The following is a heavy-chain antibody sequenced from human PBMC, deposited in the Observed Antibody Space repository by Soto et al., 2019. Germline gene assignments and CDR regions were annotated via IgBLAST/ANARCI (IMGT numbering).Heavy chain of an antibody. CDR1: GYTFTSYY. V-gene: IGHV1-46*01. J-gene: IGHJ6*02. CDR2: INPSGGST. D-gene: IGHD2-8*02. CDR3: ARCRASLVGLCGYYGMDV. Sequence: ASVKVSCKASGYTFTSYYMHWVRQAPGQGLEWMGIINPSGGSTSYAQKFQGRVTMTRDTSTSTVYMELSSLRSEDTAVYYCARCRASLVGLCGYYGMDVWGQGTMVTVSS.